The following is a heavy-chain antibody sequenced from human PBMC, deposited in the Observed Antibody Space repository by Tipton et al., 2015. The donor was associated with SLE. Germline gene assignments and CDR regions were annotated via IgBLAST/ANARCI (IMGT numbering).Heavy chain of an antibody. Sequence: GSLRLSCAASGFTFSHYWMHWVRQAPGKGLVWVSNIKQDGSEKYYVDSVRGRFTISRDNAKNSLFLQMNSLTTEDTAIYYCARDRGWMTRMPKLDLDYWGQGTLVTVSS. V-gene: IGHV3-7*01. CDR2: IKQDGSEK. CDR3: ARDRGWMTRMPKLDLDY. D-gene: IGHD2-2*01. CDR1: GFTFSHYW. J-gene: IGHJ4*02.